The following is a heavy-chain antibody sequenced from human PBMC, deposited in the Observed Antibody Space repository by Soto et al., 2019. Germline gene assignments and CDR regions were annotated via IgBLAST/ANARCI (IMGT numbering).Heavy chain of an antibody. J-gene: IGHJ5*02. D-gene: IGHD3-10*01. CDR1: GGSFIGYY. Sequence: AETLSLTCAVYGGSFIGYYWTWVRHTPEKGLEWIGEIYHSGSTTYNPSLKSRVTISVDRSKNQFSLNLNSVTAADTAIYYCARRVESRSFWFDPWGQGTQVTVSS. CDR2: IYHSGST. CDR3: ARRVESRSFWFDP. V-gene: IGHV4-34*01.